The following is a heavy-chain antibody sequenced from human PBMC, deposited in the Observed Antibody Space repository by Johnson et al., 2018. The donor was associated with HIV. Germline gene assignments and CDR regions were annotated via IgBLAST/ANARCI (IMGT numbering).Heavy chain of an antibody. CDR3: AKVIDPSRVDTAMVTVLDAFDF. D-gene: IGHD5-18*01. Sequence: QVQLVESGGGVVQPGRSLRLSCAASKFAFSNYGMHWVRQAPGKGLEWVALIWYDGSNKNYADSVKGRFTISRDNSKNTLYLQMNSLRAEDTAVYYCAKVIDPSRVDTAMVTVLDAFDFWGQGTMVTVSS. V-gene: IGHV3-33*06. CDR1: KFAFSNYG. J-gene: IGHJ3*01. CDR2: IWYDGSNK.